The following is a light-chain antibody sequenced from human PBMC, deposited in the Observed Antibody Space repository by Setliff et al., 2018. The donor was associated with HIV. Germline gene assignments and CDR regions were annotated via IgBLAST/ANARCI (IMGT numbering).Light chain of an antibody. V-gene: IGLV2-14*01. CDR3: SSYISSSTL. J-gene: IGLJ1*01. CDR1: SSDVGGYNY. CDR2: EVS. Sequence: QSALTQPASVSGSPGQSITISCTGTSSDVGGYNYVSWYQQHPGKAPKLMISEVSNRPSGVSHRFSGSKSGNTASLTISGLQAEDEADYYCSSYISSSTLFGTGTKVTVL.